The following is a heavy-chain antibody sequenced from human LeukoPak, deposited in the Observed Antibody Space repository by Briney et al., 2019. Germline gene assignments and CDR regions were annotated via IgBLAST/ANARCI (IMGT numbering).Heavy chain of an antibody. CDR1: GFTFSSYG. CDR2: ISYDGSNK. V-gene: IGHV3-30*18. CDR3: AKVQVYDLLSGSYYFDY. D-gene: IGHD1-26*01. Sequence: PGGSLRLSCAASGFTFSSYGMHWVRQAPGKGLEWVAVISYDGSNKYYADSVKGRFTISRDNSKNTLYLQMNSLRAEDTAVYYCAKVQVYDLLSGSYYFDYWGQGTLVTVSS. J-gene: IGHJ4*02.